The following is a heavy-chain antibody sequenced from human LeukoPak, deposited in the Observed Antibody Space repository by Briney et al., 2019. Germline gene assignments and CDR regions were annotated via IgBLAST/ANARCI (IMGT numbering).Heavy chain of an antibody. J-gene: IGHJ6*03. CDR3: ARVPDTRPPGLNYYYYYYMDV. CDR1: GGSISSYY. V-gene: IGHV4-59*01. Sequence: SETLSLTCTVSGGSISSYYWSWIRQPPGKGLEWIGYIYYSGSTNYNPSLKSRVTISVDTSKNQFSLKLSSVTAADTAVYYWARVPDTRPPGLNYYYYYYMDVWGKGTTVTVSS. CDR2: IYYSGST. D-gene: IGHD2-2*01.